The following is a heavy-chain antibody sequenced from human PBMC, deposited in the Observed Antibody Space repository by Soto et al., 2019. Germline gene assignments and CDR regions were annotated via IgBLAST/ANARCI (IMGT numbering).Heavy chain of an antibody. D-gene: IGHD3-10*01. CDR3: ARGLKYYYGSGSFGY. CDR2: INHSGST. J-gene: IGHJ4*02. Sequence: SETLSLTCAVYGGSFSGYYWSWIRQPPGKGLEWIGEINHSGSTNYNPSLKSRVTISVDTSKNQFSLKLGSVTAADTAVYYCARGLKYYYGSGSFGYWGQGTLVTVSS. V-gene: IGHV4-34*01. CDR1: GGSFSGYY.